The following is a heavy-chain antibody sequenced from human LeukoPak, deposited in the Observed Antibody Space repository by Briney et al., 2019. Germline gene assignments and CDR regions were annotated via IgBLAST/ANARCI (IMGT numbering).Heavy chain of an antibody. D-gene: IGHD6-19*01. CDR2: ISSSSSYI. Sequence: PGGSLRLSCAASGFTFSSYSMNWVRQAPGKGLEWVSSISSSSSYIYYADSVKGRFTISRDNAKNSLHLQMNSLRAEDTAVYYCAREAIAVAGLFDYWGQGTLVTVSS. CDR1: GFTFSSYS. V-gene: IGHV3-21*01. J-gene: IGHJ4*02. CDR3: AREAIAVAGLFDY.